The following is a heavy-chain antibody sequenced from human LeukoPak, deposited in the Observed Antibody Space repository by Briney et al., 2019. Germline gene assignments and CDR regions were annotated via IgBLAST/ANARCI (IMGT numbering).Heavy chain of an antibody. Sequence: ASVKVSCKASGYTFTGYYMHWVRQAPGQGLEWMGWISAYNGNTNYAQKLQGRVTMTTDTSTSTAYMELRSLRSDDTAVYYCARFLRGYYDILTDARAGYYYMDVWGKGITVTVSS. CDR3: ARFLRGYYDILTDARAGYYYMDV. CDR2: ISAYNGNT. CDR1: GYTFTGYY. J-gene: IGHJ6*03. D-gene: IGHD3-9*01. V-gene: IGHV1-18*04.